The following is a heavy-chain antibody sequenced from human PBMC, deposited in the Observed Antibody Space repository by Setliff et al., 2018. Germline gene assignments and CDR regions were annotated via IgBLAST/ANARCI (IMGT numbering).Heavy chain of an antibody. V-gene: IGHV3-23*01. J-gene: IGHJ4*02. D-gene: IGHD3-9*01. CDR1: GFNFDNYA. CDR2: IRGGRSGDT. Sequence: GGSLRLSCAASGFNFDNYAMHWVRQAPGQGLEWVSVIRGGRSGDTYYADSVKGRFTVSRDNSKNTLYLQMNSLRAEDTAVYYCAKDISRTGYYYFDYWGRGTLVTVSS. CDR3: AKDISRTGYYYFDY.